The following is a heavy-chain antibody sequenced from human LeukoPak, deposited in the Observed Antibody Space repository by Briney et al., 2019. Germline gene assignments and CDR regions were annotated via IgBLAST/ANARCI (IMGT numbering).Heavy chain of an antibody. CDR3: ARGSDPDTAMVEPNDY. CDR2: IYYSGST. V-gene: IGHV4-31*03. CDR1: GGSISSGGYY. J-gene: IGHJ4*02. Sequence: PSQTLSLTCTVSGGSISSGGYYWSWIRQHPGKGLEWIGYIYYSGSTYYNPSLKSRVTIPVDTSKNQFSLKLSSVTAADTAVYYCARGSDPDTAMVEPNDYWGQGTLVTVSS. D-gene: IGHD5-18*01.